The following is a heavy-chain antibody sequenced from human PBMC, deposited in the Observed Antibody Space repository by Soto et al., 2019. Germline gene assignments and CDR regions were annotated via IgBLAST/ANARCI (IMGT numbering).Heavy chain of an antibody. CDR2: IFDSGTT. V-gene: IGHV4-30-4*01. Sequence: SETLSLSYTVSGGSITSDYACWSWIRQPPGEGLEWIGHIFDSGTTYTNPSLRSQVAISLDTSKNHFSLTLSSVTAADTAVYYCARGPSGDKVHYWGQGALVTVSS. D-gene: IGHD7-27*01. CDR3: ARGPSGDKVHY. CDR1: GGSITSDYAC. J-gene: IGHJ4*02.